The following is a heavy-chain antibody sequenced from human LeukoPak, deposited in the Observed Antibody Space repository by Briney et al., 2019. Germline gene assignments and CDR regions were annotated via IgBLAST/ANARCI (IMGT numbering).Heavy chain of an antibody. CDR3: AREGADYDFWSGYYYYYYYMDV. Sequence: PGGSLRLSCAASGFTFSRYWMSWVRQAPGKGLEGGANIKQDGSEKYYVDSVKGRFTISRDNARNSLYLQMNSLRAEDTAVYYCAREGADYDFWSGYYYYYYYMDVWGKGTTVTVSS. CDR1: GFTFSRYW. J-gene: IGHJ6*03. D-gene: IGHD3-3*01. V-gene: IGHV3-7*01. CDR2: IKQDGSEK.